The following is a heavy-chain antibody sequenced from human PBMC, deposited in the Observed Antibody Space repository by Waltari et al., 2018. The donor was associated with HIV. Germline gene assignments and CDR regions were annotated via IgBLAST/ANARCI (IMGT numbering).Heavy chain of an antibody. D-gene: IGHD2-21*01. V-gene: IGHV4-34*01. Sequence: QVRLLQWGSGQLKPSETLSLTCAVYGESLSGYYWSWLRQSPEKGLEWIGEINHRAGATFTHSLGDRVNLSIDPYKKPFSRKMISVTAAETAIYYGVRGDFTARTFVVSAPSQGSDWFDPWGRGTLVIISS. CDR2: INHRAGA. J-gene: IGHJ5*02. CDR3: VRGDFTARTFVVSAPSQGSDWFDP. CDR1: GESLSGYY.